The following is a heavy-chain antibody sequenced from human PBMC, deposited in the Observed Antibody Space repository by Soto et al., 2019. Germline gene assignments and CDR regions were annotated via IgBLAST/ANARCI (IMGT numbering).Heavy chain of an antibody. J-gene: IGHJ5*02. V-gene: IGHV4-59*01. CDR1: GGSISSYY. CDR3: ASSSYYDILTGNNWFDP. Sequence: SETLSLTCTVSGGSISSYYWSWIRQPPGKGLEWIGYIYYSGSTNYNPFLKSRVTISVDTSKNQFSLKLSSVTAADTAVYYCASSSYYDILTGNNWFDPWGQGTLVTVSS. D-gene: IGHD3-9*01. CDR2: IYYSGST.